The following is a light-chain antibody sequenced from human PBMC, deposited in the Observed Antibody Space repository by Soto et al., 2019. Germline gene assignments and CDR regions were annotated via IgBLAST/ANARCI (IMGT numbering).Light chain of an antibody. J-gene: IGKJ5*01. CDR2: VAS. V-gene: IGKV1-27*01. CDR1: QGISNY. Sequence: DIQMTQSPSSLSASVGDRVTITCRASQGISNYLAWYQQKPGQVPKLLIYVASTLQLGVPSRFSGRGSGTDFSLSISSLQPEDVATYYCQNYNSAPITFGQGTRLEIK. CDR3: QNYNSAPIT.